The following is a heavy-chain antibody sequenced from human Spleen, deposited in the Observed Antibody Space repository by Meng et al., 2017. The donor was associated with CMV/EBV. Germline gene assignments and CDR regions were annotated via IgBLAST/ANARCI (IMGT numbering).Heavy chain of an antibody. CDR2: ISGSGGST. CDR1: GFTFSSYA. CDR3: ARGAEAPLYDYIWGIYLMDV. Sequence: GGSLRLSCAASGFTFSSYAMSWVRQAPGKGLEWVSAISGSGGSTYYADSVKGRFTISRDNSKNTLYLQMNSLRAEDTAVYYCARGAEAPLYDYIWGIYLMDVWGQGTTVTVSS. D-gene: IGHD3-16*02. V-gene: IGHV3-23*01. J-gene: IGHJ6*02.